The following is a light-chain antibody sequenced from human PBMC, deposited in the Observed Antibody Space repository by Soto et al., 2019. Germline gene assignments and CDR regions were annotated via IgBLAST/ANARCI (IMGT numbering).Light chain of an antibody. Sequence: EIVMTQSPATLSVSPGERATHSCRASQSISSELAWYQQKPGQPPRLLIYGASTRATGVPARFTGSGSGSDFTRTISALQSEDFAVYYCQQGHNWPLTFGQGTRLEI. J-gene: IGKJ2*01. CDR3: QQGHNWPLT. CDR2: GAS. V-gene: IGKV3-15*01. CDR1: QSISSE.